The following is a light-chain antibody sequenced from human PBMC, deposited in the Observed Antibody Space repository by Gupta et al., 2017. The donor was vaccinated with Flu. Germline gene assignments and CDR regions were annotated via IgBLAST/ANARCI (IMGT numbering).Light chain of an antibody. CDR2: NGD. V-gene: IGLV1-44*01. Sequence: QSVLTQPPSASGTPGQRITISCSGGSSNIGSKTVNWYQQLPGTAPKLLIYNGDQRPSGVPDRFSGSKSGTSASLAISGLQSEDEANYYCAAWDDSRNGVLFGGGTRLTVL. CDR1: SSNIGSKT. CDR3: AAWDDSRNGVL. J-gene: IGLJ2*01.